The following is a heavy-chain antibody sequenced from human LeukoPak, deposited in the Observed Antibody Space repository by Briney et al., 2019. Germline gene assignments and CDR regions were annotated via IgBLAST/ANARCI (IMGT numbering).Heavy chain of an antibody. D-gene: IGHD6-13*01. CDR2: INHSGST. CDR1: GGSFSGYY. Sequence: SETLSLTCAVYGGSFSGYYWSWIRQPPGKGLEWIGEINHSGSTNYNPSLKSRVTISVDTSKNQFSLKLSSVTAADTAAYYCASRIAAAGTWNDYWGQGTLVTVSS. CDR3: ASRIAAAGTWNDY. V-gene: IGHV4-34*01. J-gene: IGHJ4*02.